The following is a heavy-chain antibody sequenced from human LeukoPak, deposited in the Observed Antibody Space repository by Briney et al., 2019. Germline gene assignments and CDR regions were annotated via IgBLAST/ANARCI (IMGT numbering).Heavy chain of an antibody. CDR3: AREFLTRDSSGYYWTPDY. CDR1: GGTFSSYA. J-gene: IGHJ4*02. CDR2: IIPIFGTA. Sequence: SVKVSCKASGGTFSSYAISWVRQAPGQGLEWMGRIIPIFGTANYAQKFQGRVTITTDESTSTAYMELSSLRSEDTAVYYCAREFLTRDSSGYYWTPDYWGQGTLVTISS. D-gene: IGHD3-22*01. V-gene: IGHV1-69*05.